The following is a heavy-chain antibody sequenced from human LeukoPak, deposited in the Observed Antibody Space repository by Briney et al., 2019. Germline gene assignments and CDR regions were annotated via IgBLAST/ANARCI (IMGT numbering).Heavy chain of an antibody. J-gene: IGHJ4*02. CDR2: IQYDGSKK. CDR3: AKDIGSYYDY. Sequence: GGSLRLSCAASGFTFSSNGMHWVRQAPGKGLEWVTFIQYDGSKKYYADSVKGRFTISRDNSKNTLYLEMNRMRAEDTAVYYCAKDIGSYYDYWGQGILVTVSP. V-gene: IGHV3-30*02. CDR1: GFTFSSNG. D-gene: IGHD3-10*01.